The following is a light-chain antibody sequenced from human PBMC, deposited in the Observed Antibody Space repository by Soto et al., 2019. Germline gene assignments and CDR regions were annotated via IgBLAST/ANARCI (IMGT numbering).Light chain of an antibody. J-gene: IGKJ1*01. CDR1: QSVSSSY. CDR2: GAS. CDR3: QQYGSSPGT. Sequence: EIVLTQSPGTLSLSPGERATLSCRASQSVSSSYLAWYQQKPGQAPRLLIYGASSRATGIPDRFSGSGSGTDFTLTISRLEPEDFAVYYCQQYGSSPGTLRQATKVDIK. V-gene: IGKV3-20*01.